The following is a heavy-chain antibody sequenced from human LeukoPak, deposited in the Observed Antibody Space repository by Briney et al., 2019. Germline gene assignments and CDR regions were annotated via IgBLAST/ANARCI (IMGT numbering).Heavy chain of an antibody. CDR3: AKKSGAPANFDY. D-gene: IGHD6-13*01. V-gene: IGHV3-43*02. CDR2: ISEDGSTT. J-gene: IGHJ4*02. CDR1: GFTFDVQP. Sequence: GGSLSLFCGPSGFTFDVQPMQWARQLPGEGLEWVVIISEDGSTTSYAASVEARLTISRDNSKNSLYLQMNSLRTEDTALYYCAKKSGAPANFDYWGQGGLVTVSS.